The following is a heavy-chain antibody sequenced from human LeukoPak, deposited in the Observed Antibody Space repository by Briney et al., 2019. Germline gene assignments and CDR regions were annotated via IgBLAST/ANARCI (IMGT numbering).Heavy chain of an antibody. CDR2: INPSGGST. J-gene: IGHJ4*02. CDR3: ARPFTADSSGYYAPFDY. V-gene: IGHV1-46*01. CDR1: GYTFTSYY. Sequence: AASVKVSCKASGYTFTSYYMHWVRQAPGQGLEWMGIINPSGGSTSYAQKFQGRVTMTRDTSTSTVYMELSGLRSEDTAVYYCARPFTADSSGYYAPFDYWGQGTLVTVSS. D-gene: IGHD3-22*01.